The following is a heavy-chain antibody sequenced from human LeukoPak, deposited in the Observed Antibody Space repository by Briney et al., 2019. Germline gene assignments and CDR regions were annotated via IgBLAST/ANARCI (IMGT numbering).Heavy chain of an antibody. Sequence: ASVKVSCKASGGTFSSYAISWVRQAPGQGLEWMGGISPIFGTANYAQKFQGRVTITADESTSTAYMELSSLRSEDTAVYYCARHGVRGRLPPPYYYYMDVWGKGTTVTISS. CDR2: ISPIFGTA. V-gene: IGHV1-69*13. D-gene: IGHD3-10*01. J-gene: IGHJ6*03. CDR1: GGTFSSYA. CDR3: ARHGVRGRLPPPYYYYMDV.